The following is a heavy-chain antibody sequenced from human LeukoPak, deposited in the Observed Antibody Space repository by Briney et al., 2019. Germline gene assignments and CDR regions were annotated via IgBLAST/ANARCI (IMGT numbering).Heavy chain of an antibody. CDR3: ATTFYDILTGYPQVWDFDY. V-gene: IGHV4-34*01. D-gene: IGHD3-9*01. CDR2: INHSGST. J-gene: IGHJ4*02. CDR1: GGSFSGYY. Sequence: SETLSLTCAVYGGSFSGYYWSWIRQPPEKGLEWIGEINHSGSTNYNPSLKSRVTISVDTSKNQFSLKLSSVTAADTAVYYCATTFYDILTGYPQVWDFDYWGQGTLVTVSS.